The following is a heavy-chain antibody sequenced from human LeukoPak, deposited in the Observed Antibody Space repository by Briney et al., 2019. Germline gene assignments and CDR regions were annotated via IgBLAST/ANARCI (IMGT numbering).Heavy chain of an antibody. Sequence: PSETLSLTCTVSGGSISSYYWGWIRQPPGKGLEWIGSIHYSGSTHYSPSLKSRVTISVDRSKNHFSLKLSSVTAADTAVYYCARPGAKMTTEDCYFDLWGRGTLVTVSS. D-gene: IGHD4/OR15-4a*01. J-gene: IGHJ2*01. CDR3: ARPGAKMTTEDCYFDL. CDR2: IHYSGST. CDR1: GGSISSYY. V-gene: IGHV4-39*02.